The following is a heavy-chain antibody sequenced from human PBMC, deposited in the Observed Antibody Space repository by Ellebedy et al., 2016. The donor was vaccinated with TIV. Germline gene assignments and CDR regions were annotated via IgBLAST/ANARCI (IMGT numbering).Heavy chain of an antibody. J-gene: IGHJ5*02. CDR3: ARVKATGDQARGLIDA. CDR1: GGFITSSDSY. V-gene: IGHV4-39*01. Sequence: MPSETLSLTCTVSGGFITSSDSYWGWIRQPPGKGLEWIATIESSGNIYYNASLKSRVIISADISKNQFSLQVSSLTAADTAVYYCARVKATGDQARGLIDAWGQGTLVTVSS. CDR2: IESSGNI. D-gene: IGHD1-26*01.